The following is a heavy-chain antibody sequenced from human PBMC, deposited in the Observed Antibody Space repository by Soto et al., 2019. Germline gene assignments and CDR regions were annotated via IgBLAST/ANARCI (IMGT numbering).Heavy chain of an antibody. V-gene: IGHV1-18*01. J-gene: IGHJ4*02. CDR1: GYTFTYYP. CDR3: AVSSNSRGYYFDY. D-gene: IGHD2-2*01. Sequence: ASVKVSCKASGYTFTYYPIHWVRQAPGQRLEWMGWISAYNGNTNYAQKLQGRVTMTTDTSTSTAYMELRSLRSDDTAVYYCAVSSNSRGYYFDYWGQGTLVTVSS. CDR2: ISAYNGNT.